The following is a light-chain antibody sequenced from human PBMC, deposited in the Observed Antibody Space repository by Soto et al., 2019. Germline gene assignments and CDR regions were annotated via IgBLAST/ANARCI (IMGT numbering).Light chain of an antibody. CDR1: QSVLYSSNNKNY. CDR2: WAS. V-gene: IGKV4-1*01. Sequence: DIVMTQSPDSLAVSLGERATINCKSSQSVLYSSNNKNYLAWYQQKPGQPPNLLIYWASTRESGVPDRFSGSGSGTEFTVTISSLQAEDEAVYYCKQYYNTSPTFSQGTKV. J-gene: IGKJ2*01. CDR3: KQYYNTSPT.